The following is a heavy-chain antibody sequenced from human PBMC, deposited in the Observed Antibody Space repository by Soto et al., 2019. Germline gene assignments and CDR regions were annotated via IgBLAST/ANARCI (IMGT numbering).Heavy chain of an antibody. D-gene: IGHD3-22*01. J-gene: IGHJ6*02. CDR3: ARDNIGVYYDSSGYSYGMDV. CDR1: GGSISSGGYY. CDR2: IYYSGST. Sequence: TSETLSLTCTVSGGSISSGGYYWSWIRQHPGKGLEWIGYIYYSGSTYYNPSLKSRVTISVDTSKNQFSLKLSSVTAADTAVYYCARDNIGVYYDSSGYSYGMDVWGQGTTVTVSS. V-gene: IGHV4-31*03.